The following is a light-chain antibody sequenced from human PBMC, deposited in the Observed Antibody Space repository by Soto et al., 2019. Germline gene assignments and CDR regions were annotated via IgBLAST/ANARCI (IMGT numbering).Light chain of an antibody. J-gene: IGKJ1*01. Sequence: ETVLTQSPGTLSLSPGERATLSCRASQSVRSSYLAWYQQKPGQTPRLLIYGASSRATGIPDRFSGSGSGTDFPLTISRLEPGDFAVYFCQQYSSPPATFGQGTKVDIK. CDR2: GAS. V-gene: IGKV3-20*01. CDR1: QSVRSSY. CDR3: QQYSSPPAT.